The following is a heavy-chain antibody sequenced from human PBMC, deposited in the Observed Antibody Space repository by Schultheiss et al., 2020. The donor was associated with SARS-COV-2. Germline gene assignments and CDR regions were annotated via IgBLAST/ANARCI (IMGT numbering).Heavy chain of an antibody. J-gene: IGHJ4*02. CDR1: GYTFTGYY. CDR2: INPNSGGT. V-gene: IGHV1-2*02. CDR3: ARNVGATRIMDY. Sequence: KISCKASGYTFTGYYMHWVRQAPGQGLEWMGWINPNSGGTNYAQKFQGRVTMTRDTSISTAYMELSRLRSNDTAVYYCARNVGATRIMDYWGQGTLVTVSS. D-gene: IGHD1-26*01.